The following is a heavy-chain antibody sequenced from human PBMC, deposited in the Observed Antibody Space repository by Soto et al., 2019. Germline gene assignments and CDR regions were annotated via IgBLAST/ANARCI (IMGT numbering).Heavy chain of an antibody. D-gene: IGHD3-16*02. CDR2: FYADGRT. CDR1: GFIVSNSF. CDR3: TRDGDFGGVVATVD. Sequence: GGSLRLSCAATGFIVSNSFMSWVRQAPGKGPEWVSLFYADGRTYYTDSVKGRFIMSKDNSKNTLYLQMHSLNAADTALYYCTRDGDFGGVVATVDWGPGTMVTVSS. V-gene: IGHV3-66*01. J-gene: IGHJ4*02.